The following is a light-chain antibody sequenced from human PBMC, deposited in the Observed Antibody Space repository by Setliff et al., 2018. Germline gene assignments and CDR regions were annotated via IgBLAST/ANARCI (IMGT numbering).Light chain of an antibody. CDR3: CSYAGSSTFV. J-gene: IGLJ1*01. V-gene: IGLV2-23*02. CDR2: DFT. CDR1: YSDVGKYNL. Sequence: QSALAQPASVSGSPGQSITISYTGTYSDVGKYNLVSWYQQHPGKAPKLILYDFTTRPSGVSDRFSGSKSANTASLTISGLQAEDEADYYCCSYAGSSTFVFGGGTKVTVL.